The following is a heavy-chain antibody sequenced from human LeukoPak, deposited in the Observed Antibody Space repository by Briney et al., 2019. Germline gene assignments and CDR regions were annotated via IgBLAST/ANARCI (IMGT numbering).Heavy chain of an antibody. J-gene: IGHJ3*02. CDR1: GFTFSSYG. Sequence: GRSLRLSCAASGFTFSSYGMHWVRQAPGKGLEWVAVISYDGSNKYYADSVKGRLTISRDNSKNTLYLQMNSLRAEDTAVYCCTFSDSGSYYQLGDAFDIWGQGTMVTVSS. CDR3: TFSDSGSYYQLGDAFDI. V-gene: IGHV3-30*03. D-gene: IGHD3-10*01. CDR2: ISYDGSNK.